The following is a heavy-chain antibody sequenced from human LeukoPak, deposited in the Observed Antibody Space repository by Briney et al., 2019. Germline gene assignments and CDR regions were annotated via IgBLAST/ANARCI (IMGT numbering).Heavy chain of an antibody. V-gene: IGHV1-24*01. CDR2: FDPEDGET. CDR3: ARDLEGRYYYDSSGYKDY. Sequence: ASVKVSCKVSGYTLTELSMHWVRQAPGKGLEWMGGFDPEDGETIYAQKFQGRVTMTEDTSTDTAYMELSSLRSEDTAVYYCARDLEGRYYYDSSGYKDYWGQGTLVTVSS. D-gene: IGHD3-22*01. J-gene: IGHJ4*02. CDR1: GYTLTELS.